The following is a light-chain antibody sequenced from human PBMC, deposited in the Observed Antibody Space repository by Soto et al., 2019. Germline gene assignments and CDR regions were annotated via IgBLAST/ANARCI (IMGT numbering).Light chain of an antibody. V-gene: IGLV2-8*01. CDR1: SSDVGGYNY. J-gene: IGLJ2*01. CDR2: DVN. Sequence: QSVLTQPPSASGSPGQSVAISCSGTSSDVGGYNYVSWYQQHPGKAPKLMIYDVNNRPSGVPDRFSGSKSGNTASLTVSGLQAEDEADYYCISYAGSNKPAFGGGTKLTVL. CDR3: ISYAGSNKPA.